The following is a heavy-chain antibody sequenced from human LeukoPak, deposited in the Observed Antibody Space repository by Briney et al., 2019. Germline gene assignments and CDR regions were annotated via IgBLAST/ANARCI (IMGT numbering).Heavy chain of an antibody. CDR1: GFTFDDYA. Sequence: PGGSLRLSCAASGFTFDDYAMHWVRQAPGKGLEWVSLISGDGGSTYYADSVEGRFTISRDNSKNSLYLQMNSLRTEDTALYYCAKSTAEDLRYYYYYGMDVWGQGTTVTVSS. J-gene: IGHJ6*02. V-gene: IGHV3-43*02. CDR2: ISGDGGST. CDR3: AKSTAEDLRYYYYYGMDV. D-gene: IGHD6-25*01.